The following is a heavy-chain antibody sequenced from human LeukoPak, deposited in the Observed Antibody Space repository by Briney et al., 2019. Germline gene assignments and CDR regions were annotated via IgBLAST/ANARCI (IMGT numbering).Heavy chain of an antibody. CDR2: INPNSGGT. Sequence: ASVKVSCKASGYTFTGYYMHWVRQAPGQGLEWMGWINPNSGGTNYAQKFQGRVTMTRDTSISTAYMELSRLRSDDTAVYYCARDLSRMYTAMDYYYYYGMDVWGQGTTVTVSS. CDR1: GYTFTGYY. D-gene: IGHD5-18*01. V-gene: IGHV1-2*02. J-gene: IGHJ6*02. CDR3: ARDLSRMYTAMDYYYYYGMDV.